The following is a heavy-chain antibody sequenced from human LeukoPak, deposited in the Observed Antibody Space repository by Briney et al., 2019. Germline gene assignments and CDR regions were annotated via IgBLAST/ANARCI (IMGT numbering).Heavy chain of an antibody. Sequence: SETLSLTCTVSGGSISSYYWSWIRLPPGKGLEWIGYIYYSGSTNYNPSLKSRVTISVDTSKNQFSLKLSSVTAADTAVYYCARGSSGWTLGGAEYFQHWGQGTLVTVSS. CDR2: IYYSGST. CDR1: GGSISSYY. J-gene: IGHJ1*01. V-gene: IGHV4-59*01. CDR3: ARGSSGWTLGGAEYFQH. D-gene: IGHD6-19*01.